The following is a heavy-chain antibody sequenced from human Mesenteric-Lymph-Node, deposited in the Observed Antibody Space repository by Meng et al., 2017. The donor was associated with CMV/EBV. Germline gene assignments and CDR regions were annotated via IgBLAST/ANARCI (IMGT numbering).Heavy chain of an antibody. D-gene: IGHD3-10*01. CDR1: GYTLTTYG. J-gene: IGHJ4*02. V-gene: IGHV1-69*05. CDR3: STTRGHNPYYFDS. Sequence: CKASGYTLTTYGVTWVRQAPGQGLEWMGGIIAIFATTHYAQRFQDRITITTDESKTTAYLDLSGLRSEDTAVYYCSTTRGHNPYYFDSWGQGTLVTVSS. CDR2: IIAIFATT.